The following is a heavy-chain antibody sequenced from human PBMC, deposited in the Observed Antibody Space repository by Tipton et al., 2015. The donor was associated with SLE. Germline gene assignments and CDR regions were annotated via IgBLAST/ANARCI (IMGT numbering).Heavy chain of an antibody. CDR2: MNPNSGNT. CDR1: GYTFTSYG. Sequence: QVQLVQSGAEVKKPGASVKVSCKASGYTFTSYGINWVRQAAGQGLEWMGWMNPNSGNTGYAQKFQGRVTMTRNTSISTAYMELSSLRSEDTAVYYCARGSMTTVTTSTGFDYWGQGTLVTVSS. J-gene: IGHJ4*02. D-gene: IGHD4-11*01. V-gene: IGHV1-8*01. CDR3: ARGSMTTVTTSTGFDY.